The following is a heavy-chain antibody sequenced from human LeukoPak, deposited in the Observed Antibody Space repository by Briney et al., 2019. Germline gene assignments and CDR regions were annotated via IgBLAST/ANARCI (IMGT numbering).Heavy chain of an antibody. J-gene: IGHJ4*02. D-gene: IGHD3-10*01. CDR3: AHKEYYALGSLGDSFDY. CDR1: GFSLSTSGVG. Sequence: SGPTLVNPTQTLTLTCTFSGFSLSTSGVGVGWIRHPPGKALEWLAVISWDDDKRHSPSLKSRLTITKDTSKNQVVLTMPNMDPVDTATYYCAHKEYYALGSLGDSFDYWGQGTLVTVSS. CDR2: ISWDDDK. V-gene: IGHV2-5*02.